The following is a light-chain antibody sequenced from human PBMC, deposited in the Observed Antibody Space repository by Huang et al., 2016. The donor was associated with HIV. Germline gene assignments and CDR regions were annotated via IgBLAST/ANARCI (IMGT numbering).Light chain of an antibody. CDR2: GAS. Sequence: EIVMTQSPATLSVSPGARATLSCRASQSVSSNLAWYQQKPGQAPRLRIYGASTRATGIPARFSGTGSGTEFTLTISSLQSEDFAVYNCQQYNNWPHTFGQGTKLEIK. CDR3: QQYNNWPHT. CDR1: QSVSSN. J-gene: IGKJ2*01. V-gene: IGKV3-15*01.